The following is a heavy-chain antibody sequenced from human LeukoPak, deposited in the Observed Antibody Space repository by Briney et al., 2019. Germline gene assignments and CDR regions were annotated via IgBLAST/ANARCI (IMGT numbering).Heavy chain of an antibody. Sequence: GGSLRVSCAASGFTLSSYAMSWVRQALGKGLGWVSAISGSGFNTYYADSKKGQFTSSRDYSKTTIYLQMNSMRAEDTAVYYCAKGHSSRSYSPYYVDNWGQGTLVTASS. CDR1: GFTLSSYA. CDR3: AKGHSSRSYSPYYVDN. V-gene: IGHV3-23*01. CDR2: ISGSGFNT. D-gene: IGHD6-19*01. J-gene: IGHJ4*02.